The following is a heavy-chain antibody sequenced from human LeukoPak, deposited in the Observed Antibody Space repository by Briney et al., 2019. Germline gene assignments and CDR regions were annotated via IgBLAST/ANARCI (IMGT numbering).Heavy chain of an antibody. V-gene: IGHV3-30*04. D-gene: IGHD6-19*01. CDR3: ARPLAQWLIHYQDS. Sequence: PGRSLRLSCAASGFTFSNYAMHWVRQAPGKGLEWVALILHDGSNNYYADSVKGRFTISRDNSKNTLYLQMNSLRVDDTAVYYCARPLAQWLIHYQDSWGQGTLVTVSS. CDR1: GFTFSNYA. CDR2: ILHDGSNN. J-gene: IGHJ4*02.